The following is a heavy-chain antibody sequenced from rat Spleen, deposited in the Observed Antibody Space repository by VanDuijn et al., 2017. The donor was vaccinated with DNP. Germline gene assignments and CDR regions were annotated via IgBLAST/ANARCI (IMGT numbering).Heavy chain of an antibody. CDR3: ARYYGYNYYAMDA. V-gene: IGHV2-15*01. D-gene: IGHD1-9*01. CDR2: IWSGGST. J-gene: IGHJ4*01. Sequence: QVQLKESGPGLVQPSQTLSLTCTVSGFSLTNCGVSWVRQPPGKGLEWIGAIWSGGSTDYNSALKSRLSISRDTSKSQVFLKMNSLQIEDTAIYSCARYYGYNYYAMDAWGQGTSVTVSS. CDR1: GFSLTNCG.